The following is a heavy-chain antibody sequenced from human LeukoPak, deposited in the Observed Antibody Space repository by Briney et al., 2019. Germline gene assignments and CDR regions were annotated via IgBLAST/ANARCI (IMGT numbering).Heavy chain of an antibody. D-gene: IGHD1-26*01. V-gene: IGHV1-8*03. CDR2: MNPNSGNT. J-gene: IGHJ4*02. CDR3: ARVSVGAPGGDY. CDR1: GYTFTSYY. Sequence: ASVKVSCKASGYTFTSYYIHWVRQATGQGLEWMGWMNPNSGNTGYAQKFQGRVTITRNTSISTAYMELSSLRSEDTAVYYCARVSVGAPGGDYWGQGTLVTVSS.